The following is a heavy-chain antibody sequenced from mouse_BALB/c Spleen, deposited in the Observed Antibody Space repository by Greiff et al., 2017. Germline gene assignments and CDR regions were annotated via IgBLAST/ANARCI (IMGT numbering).Heavy chain of an antibody. CDR1: GFTFSSYG. CDR2: INSNGGST. CDR3: AREHYDYDVRAMDY. Sequence: DVKLVESGGGLVQPGGSLKLSCAASGFTFSSYGMSWVRQTPDKRLELVATINSNGGSTYYPDSVKGRFTISRDNAKNTLYLQMSSLKSEDTAMYYCAREHYDYDVRAMDYWGQGTSVTVSS. D-gene: IGHD2-4*01. J-gene: IGHJ4*01. V-gene: IGHV5-6-3*01.